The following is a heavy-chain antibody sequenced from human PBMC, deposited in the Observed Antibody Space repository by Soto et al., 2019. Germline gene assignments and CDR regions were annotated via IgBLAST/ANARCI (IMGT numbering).Heavy chain of an antibody. V-gene: IGHV5-51*01. CDR1: GYSFTNYW. J-gene: IGHJ5*02. D-gene: IGHD3-16*01. Sequence: EESLKISCQTSGYSFTNYWIAWVRHVPAKGLEWVGIIYPGDSDTRYSPSFQGHVTIVAAKSISTAYLQGSSLRSSGSATYYCVRNEQSVSGRWTFDPRSWFDPWGPANL. CDR2: IYPGDSDT. CDR3: VRNEQSVSGRWTFDPRSWFDP.